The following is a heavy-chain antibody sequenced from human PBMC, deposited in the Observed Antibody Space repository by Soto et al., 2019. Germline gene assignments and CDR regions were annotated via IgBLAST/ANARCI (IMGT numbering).Heavy chain of an antibody. CDR1: GFTFSSYG. CDR2: ISYDGSNK. D-gene: IGHD4-17*01. CDR3: AKDHEYGEMANVDY. J-gene: IGHJ4*02. V-gene: IGHV3-30*18. Sequence: VQLVESGGGVVQPGRSLRLSCAASGFTFSSYGMHWVRQAPGKGLEWVAVISYDGSNKYYADSVKGRFTISRDNSKNTLYLQMNSLRAEDTAVYYCAKDHEYGEMANVDYWGQGTLVTVSS.